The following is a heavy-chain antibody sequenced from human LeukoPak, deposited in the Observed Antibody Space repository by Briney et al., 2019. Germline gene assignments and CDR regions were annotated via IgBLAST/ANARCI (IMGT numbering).Heavy chain of an antibody. J-gene: IGHJ5*02. CDR2: INPSGGSR. CDR1: GYTFTSYY. D-gene: IGHD6-13*01. V-gene: IGHV1-46*01. CDR3: ARDVTAAGAGWWFDP. Sequence: ASVKVSCMASGYTFTSYYMHWVRQAPGQGLEWMGIINPSGGSRSYAQKFQGRVTMTRDTSTSTVYMELSSLRSEDTAVYYCARDVTAAGAGWWFDPWGQGTLVTVSS.